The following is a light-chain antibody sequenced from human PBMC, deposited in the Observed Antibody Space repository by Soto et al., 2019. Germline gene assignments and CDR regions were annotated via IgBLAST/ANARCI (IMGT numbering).Light chain of an antibody. J-gene: IGKJ5*01. CDR2: DSS. CDR1: QSISSW. CDR3: QQLKSYTVT. Sequence: DIQRIQSPSTMSASVGDRVTITCRASQSISSWLAWYQQKPGRAPKLLIYDSSSLESGVPSRFSGSGSGTEFTLTIRSLQHEDFGTYYCQQLKSYTVTFGQGTRLEIK. V-gene: IGKV1-5*01.